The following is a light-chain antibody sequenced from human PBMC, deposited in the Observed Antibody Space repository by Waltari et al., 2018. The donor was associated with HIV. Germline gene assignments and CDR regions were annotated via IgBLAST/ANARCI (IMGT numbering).Light chain of an antibody. CDR3: SSYTSISTYV. V-gene: IGLV2-14*03. Sequence: QSALTQPSSVSGSPGQSITISCTGTSSAVGCYIYVSWYQQHPGKAPNLMIYDVSNRPSWVSKRFSGSKSGNTASLTISGLQAEDEADYYCSSYTSISTYVCGTGTKVTVL. CDR2: DVS. J-gene: IGLJ1*01. CDR1: SSAVGCYIY.